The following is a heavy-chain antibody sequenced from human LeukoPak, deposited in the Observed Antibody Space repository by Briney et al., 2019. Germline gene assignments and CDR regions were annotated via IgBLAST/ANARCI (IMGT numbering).Heavy chain of an antibody. V-gene: IGHV1-18*01. CDR2: ISAYNGNT. D-gene: IGHD6-19*01. CDR3: ARDANSFPGIAVAGKVIGYYFDY. CDR1: GGTFSSYA. J-gene: IGHJ4*02. Sequence: ASVKVSCKASGGTFSSYAISWVRQAPGQGLEWMGWISAYNGNTNYAQKLQGRVTMTTDTSTSTAYMELRSLRSDDTAVYYCARDANSFPGIAVAGKVIGYYFDYWGQGTLVTVSS.